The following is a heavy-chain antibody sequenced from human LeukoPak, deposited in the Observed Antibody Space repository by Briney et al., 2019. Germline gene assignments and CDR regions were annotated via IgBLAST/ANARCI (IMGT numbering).Heavy chain of an antibody. CDR2: ISWNSGSI. Sequence: GGSLRLSWAASGFTFDDYAMHWVRQAPVKGLEWVSGISWNSGSIGYADSVKGRFTISRDNAKNSLYLQMNSLRAEDTALYYCAKDTGSGWYKDGMDVWGQGTTVTVSS. CDR3: AKDTGSGWYKDGMDV. V-gene: IGHV3-9*01. J-gene: IGHJ6*02. D-gene: IGHD6-19*01. CDR1: GFTFDDYA.